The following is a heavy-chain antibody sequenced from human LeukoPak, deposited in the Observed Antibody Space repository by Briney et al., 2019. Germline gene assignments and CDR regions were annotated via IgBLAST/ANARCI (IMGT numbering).Heavy chain of an antibody. V-gene: IGHV4-34*01. CDR1: GFTFSYYS. Sequence: PGGSLRLSCAASGFTFSYYSMNWIRQSPGKGLEWIGEINHSGSTNYNPSLKSRVTISVDTSKNQFSLKLSSVTAADTAVYHCARGRTGYQLLPTKKNYDYYYMDVWGKGTTVTVSS. CDR3: ARGRTGYQLLPTKKNYDYYYMDV. D-gene: IGHD2-2*01. J-gene: IGHJ6*03. CDR2: INHSGST.